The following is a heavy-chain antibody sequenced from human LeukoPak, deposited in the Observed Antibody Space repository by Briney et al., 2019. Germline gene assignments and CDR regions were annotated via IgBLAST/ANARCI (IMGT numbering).Heavy chain of an antibody. CDR3: TKSNQLLEYFQH. V-gene: IGHV3-21*04. D-gene: IGHD2-2*01. J-gene: IGHJ1*01. CDR1: GFSFSTYS. Sequence: GGSLRLSCAASGFSFSTYSMNWVRQAPGKGLEWVSSISSRSDYIYYAASVKGRFTISRDNSKNTLYLQMNSLSPEDTAVYYCTKSNQLLEYFQHWGQGTLVTVSS. CDR2: ISSRSDYI.